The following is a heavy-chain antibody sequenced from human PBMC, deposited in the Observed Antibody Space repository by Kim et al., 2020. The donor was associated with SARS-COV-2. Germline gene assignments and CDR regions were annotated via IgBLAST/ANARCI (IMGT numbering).Heavy chain of an antibody. CDR3: AKGTYSGSYSIDY. V-gene: IGHV3-33*06. J-gene: IGHJ4*02. CDR2: IWYDGSNK. CDR1: GFTFSSYA. Sequence: GGSLRLSCAASGFTFSSYAMHWVRQAPGKGLEWVAVIWYDGSNKYYADSVKGRFTISRDNSKNTLYLQMNSLRAEDTAVYYCAKGTYSGSYSIDYWGQGTLVTVSS. D-gene: IGHD1-26*01.